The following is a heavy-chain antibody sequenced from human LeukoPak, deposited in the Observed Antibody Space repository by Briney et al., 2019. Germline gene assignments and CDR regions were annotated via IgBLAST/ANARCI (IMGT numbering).Heavy chain of an antibody. J-gene: IGHJ4*02. CDR2: IFPSGGEI. D-gene: IGHD2-8*02. V-gene: IGHV3-23*01. CDR1: GFTFSTFA. Sequence: GGALRLSCAGSGFTFSTFAMIWVRQPPGKGLEGVSSIFPSGGEIHYADSVRGRFTISRDNSKSTLSLQMNSLRAEDTAIYYCATYRQVLLPFESWGQGTLVTVSS. CDR3: ATYRQVLLPFES.